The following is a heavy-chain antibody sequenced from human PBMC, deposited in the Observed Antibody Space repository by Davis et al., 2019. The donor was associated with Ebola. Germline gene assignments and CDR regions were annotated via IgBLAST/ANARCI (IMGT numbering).Heavy chain of an antibody. CDR2: IRSKANSYAT. Sequence: GGSLRLSCAASGFTLSGSAMHWVRQASGKGLEWVGRIRSKANSYATAYAASVKGRFTISRDDSKNTAYLQMNSLKTEDTAVYYCTTTTVTNDYWGQGTLVTVSS. D-gene: IGHD4-17*01. CDR1: GFTLSGSA. V-gene: IGHV3-73*01. CDR3: TTTTVTNDY. J-gene: IGHJ4*02.